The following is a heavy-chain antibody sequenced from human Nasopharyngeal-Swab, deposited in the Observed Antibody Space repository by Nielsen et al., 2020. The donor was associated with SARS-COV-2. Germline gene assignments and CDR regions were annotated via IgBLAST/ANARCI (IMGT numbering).Heavy chain of an antibody. CDR3: ARDLAIAVADYFDY. Sequence: GGSLRLSCSASGFTFSSYGMHWVRQAPGKGLEWVAFIWYDGSNKYYADSVKGRFTTSRDNSKNTLYLQMNSLRAEDTAVYYCARDLAIAVADYFDYWGQGTLVTVSS. CDR1: GFTFSSYG. J-gene: IGHJ4*02. V-gene: IGHV3-33*01. CDR2: IWYDGSNK. D-gene: IGHD6-19*01.